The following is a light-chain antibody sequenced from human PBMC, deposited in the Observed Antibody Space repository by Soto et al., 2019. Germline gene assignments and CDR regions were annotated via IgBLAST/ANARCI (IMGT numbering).Light chain of an antibody. J-gene: IGLJ2*01. CDR2: EVN. V-gene: IGLV2-8*01. CDR1: SSDVGGYNY. CDR3: SSYAGSNNLL. Sequence: QSALTQPPSASGSPGQSVAISCTGTSSDVGGYNYVSWYQQHPGKAPKLMIYEVNKRPSGVPDRFSGSKSGNTASLTVSGLQAEDEADDYCSSYAGSNNLLFGGGTKLTVL.